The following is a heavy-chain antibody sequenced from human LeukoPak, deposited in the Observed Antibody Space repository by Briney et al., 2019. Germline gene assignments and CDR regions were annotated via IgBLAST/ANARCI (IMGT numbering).Heavy chain of an antibody. CDR3: AELGITMIGGV. CDR2: ITANSANR. CDR1: GFYYNNYG. J-gene: IGHJ6*04. V-gene: IGHV3-21*01. Sequence: PGGSLRLSCVASGFYYNNYGMNWVRQAPGKGLEWVSGITANSANRYYADSVKGRFTISRDNAKNSLYLQMNSLRAEDTAVYYCAELGITMIGGVWGKGTTVTISS. D-gene: IGHD3-10*02.